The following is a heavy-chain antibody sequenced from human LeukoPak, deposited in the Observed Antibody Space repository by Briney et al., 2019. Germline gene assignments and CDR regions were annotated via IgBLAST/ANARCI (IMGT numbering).Heavy chain of an antibody. Sequence: ASVKVSCKVSGYTLTELSMHWVRQAPGKGLEWMGGFDPEDGETIYAQKFQGRVTMTEDTSTDTAYMELSSLRSEDTAVYYCARDYPSVTTFGYWGQGTLVTVSS. D-gene: IGHD4-11*01. CDR1: GYTLTELS. V-gene: IGHV1-24*01. J-gene: IGHJ4*02. CDR3: ARDYPSVTTFGY. CDR2: FDPEDGET.